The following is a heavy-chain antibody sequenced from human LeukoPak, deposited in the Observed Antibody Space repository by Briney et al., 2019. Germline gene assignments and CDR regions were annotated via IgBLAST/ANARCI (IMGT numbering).Heavy chain of an antibody. V-gene: IGHV3-7*01. CDR1: GFTFTNYW. CDR3: AKSGGFFDT. D-gene: IGHD3-3*01. Sequence: GGSLRLSCAVSGFTFTNYWMTWVRQAPEKGLEWVANIEEDGTDKYYVDSVVGRFTISRDNAQNLLYLHMNSLSVEDTGVYYCAKSGGFFDTWGQGTLVTVSS. J-gene: IGHJ5*02. CDR2: IEEDGTDK.